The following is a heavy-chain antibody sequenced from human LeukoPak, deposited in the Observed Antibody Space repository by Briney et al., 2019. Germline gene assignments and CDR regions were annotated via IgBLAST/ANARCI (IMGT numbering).Heavy chain of an antibody. D-gene: IGHD1-14*01. CDR3: AKGHRGAGTVYFDY. CDR1: GFTFSSYA. CDR2: ISGGGGAT. J-gene: IGHJ4*02. Sequence: GGSLRLSCAASGFTFSSYAMTWVRQAPGKGLEWVSSISGGGGATYYADSVRGRFTISRDNSKNTLYLQVNSLRAEDTAVYYCAKGHRGAGTVYFDYWGQGTLVTVSS. V-gene: IGHV3-23*01.